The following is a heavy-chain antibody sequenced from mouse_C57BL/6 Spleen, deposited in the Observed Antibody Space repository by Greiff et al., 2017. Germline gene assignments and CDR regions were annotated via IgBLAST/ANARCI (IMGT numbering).Heavy chain of an antibody. CDR3: ARGNDYDGDAMDY. J-gene: IGHJ4*01. D-gene: IGHD2-4*01. V-gene: IGHV1-55*01. CDR2: IYPGSGST. CDR1: GYTFTSYW. Sequence: QVQLQQPGAELVKPGASVKMSCKASGYTFTSYWITWVKQRPGQGLEWIGDIYPGSGSTNYNEKFKSKATLTVDTSSSTAYMQLSSLTSEDSAVYYCARGNDYDGDAMDYWGQGTSVTVSS.